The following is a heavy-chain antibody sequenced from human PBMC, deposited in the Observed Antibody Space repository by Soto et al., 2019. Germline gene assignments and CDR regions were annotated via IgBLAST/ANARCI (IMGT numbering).Heavy chain of an antibody. Sequence: GSLRLSCAASGFTFISNYMSWVRQAPGKRLEWVSIIYSAGTTYYADSVKGRFTSSRDNSKNTLYLQMNSLRAEDTAVHYCAREDIVLMVSHAAFDISGQGTMVTVSS. CDR3: AREDIVLMVSHAAFDI. D-gene: IGHD2-8*01. CDR1: GFTFISNY. CDR2: IYSAGTT. V-gene: IGHV3-66*01. J-gene: IGHJ3*02.